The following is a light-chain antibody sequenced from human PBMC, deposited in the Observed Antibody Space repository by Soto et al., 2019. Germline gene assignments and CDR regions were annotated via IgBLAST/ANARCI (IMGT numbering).Light chain of an antibody. V-gene: IGKV3-15*01. Sequence: IVMTQSPATLSVSPGERANLSCRASQSVGTKLAWYQQTPGQAPRLLIYGASNRATGVPARISGSVSGTEFTLTISRLEPEDFAVYYCQQYGSSPWTFGQGTKVDIK. CDR3: QQYGSSPWT. CDR2: GAS. CDR1: QSVGTK. J-gene: IGKJ1*01.